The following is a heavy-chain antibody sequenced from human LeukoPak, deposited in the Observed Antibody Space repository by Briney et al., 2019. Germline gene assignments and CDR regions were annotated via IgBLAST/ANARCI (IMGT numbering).Heavy chain of an antibody. Sequence: GRSLRLSCAASAFTFSNHAMPWVRQAPGKGLEWVAVISYDGSTQYYAGSVKGRFTISRDNSNNTLYLQMNSLRSEDTAVYYRARDLDALVVPQFDSWGQGTLVTVSS. CDR3: ARDLDALVVPQFDS. V-gene: IGHV3-30-3*01. CDR2: ISYDGSTQ. CDR1: AFTFSNHA. J-gene: IGHJ4*02. D-gene: IGHD2-15*01.